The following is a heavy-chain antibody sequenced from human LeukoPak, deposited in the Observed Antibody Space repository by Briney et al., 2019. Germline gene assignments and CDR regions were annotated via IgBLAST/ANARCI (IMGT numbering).Heavy chain of an antibody. V-gene: IGHV3-20*04. CDR1: GFIFDDYG. CDR3: ARAHFSGSFGY. J-gene: IGHJ4*02. Sequence: GGSLRLSCAASGFIFDDYGMSWVRQAPGKGLEWVSGINWNGGSTSYADSVKGRFTISRDNVKNSLYLQMNSLRAEDTAFYYCARAHFSGSFGYWGQGTLGTVSS. CDR2: INWNGGST. D-gene: IGHD1-26*01.